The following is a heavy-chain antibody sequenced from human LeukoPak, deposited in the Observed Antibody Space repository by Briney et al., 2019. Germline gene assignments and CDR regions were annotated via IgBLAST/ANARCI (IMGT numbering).Heavy chain of an antibody. CDR2: IDFSGNT. J-gene: IGHJ5*02. D-gene: IGHD6-19*01. CDR1: GGPVTSSFYK. CDR3: ARPPGIAVAWFVP. V-gene: IGHV4-39*01. Sequence: ASETLSLTCTVSGGPVTSSFYKGAWIRQPPGKGLEWIGYIDFSGNTSYNPSLKSRVTISVDTSKNQFSLKVTSVTAADTAVYFCARPPGIAVAWFVPWRQGTLVTVSS.